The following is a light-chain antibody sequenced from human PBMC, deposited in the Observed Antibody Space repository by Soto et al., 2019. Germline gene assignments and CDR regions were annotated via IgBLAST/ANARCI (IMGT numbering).Light chain of an antibody. CDR2: GAS. CDR1: QSVSSN. CDR3: HQYNHRPRTLT. V-gene: IGKV3D-15*01. Sequence: EIVMTQSPATLSVSPGERATLSCRASQSVSSNLAWYQQKPGQAPRLLIYGASTTATGIPARFSGSGSGTGFPLTITSLRSEDDAFYFYHQYNHRPRTLTFGQGTKVEIK. J-gene: IGKJ1*01.